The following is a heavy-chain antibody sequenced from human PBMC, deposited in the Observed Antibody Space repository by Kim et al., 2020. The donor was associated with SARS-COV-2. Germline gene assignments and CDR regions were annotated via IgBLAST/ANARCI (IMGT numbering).Heavy chain of an antibody. Sequence: GGSLRLSCAASGSTFSSYGIHWVRQAPGKGLEWVAVISYDGSNKYYTDSVKGRFTISRDNSKNTLYLQMNSLRAEDTAVYYCAKRAGSGYVDKWGQGTLVTVSS. CDR1: GSTFSSYG. CDR3: AKRAGSGYVDK. CDR2: ISYDGSNK. V-gene: IGHV3-33*05. J-gene: IGHJ4*02. D-gene: IGHD5-18*01.